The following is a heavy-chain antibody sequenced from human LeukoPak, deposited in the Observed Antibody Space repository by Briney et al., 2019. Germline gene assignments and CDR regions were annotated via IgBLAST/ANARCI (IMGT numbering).Heavy chain of an antibody. Sequence: GGSLRLSCAASGFTFSNYWMSWVRQAPGKGLEWVANIKQDGSEKYYVDSVKGRFTISRDNAKNSLYLQMNSLRAEDTAVYYCARWAIFGGDGAYYYYGMDVWGQGTTVTVSS. CDR2: IKQDGSEK. V-gene: IGHV3-7*01. CDR3: ARWAIFGGDGAYYYYGMDV. CDR1: GFTFSNYW. D-gene: IGHD3-3*01. J-gene: IGHJ6*02.